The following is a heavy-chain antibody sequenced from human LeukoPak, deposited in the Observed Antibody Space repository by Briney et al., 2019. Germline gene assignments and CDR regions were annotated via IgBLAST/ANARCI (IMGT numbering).Heavy chain of an antibody. CDR2: IRYDGSNK. CDR3: AKDFDSGVTAYYYYYGMDV. J-gene: IGHJ6*02. CDR1: GFTFSIFA. Sequence: PGGSLRLSCAASGFTFSIFAIHWVRQAPGKGLEWVAFIRYDGSNKYYADSVKGRFTISRDNSKNTLYLQMNSLRAEDTAVYYCAKDFDSGVTAYYYYYGMDVWGQGTTVTVSS. D-gene: IGHD3-10*01. V-gene: IGHV3-30*02.